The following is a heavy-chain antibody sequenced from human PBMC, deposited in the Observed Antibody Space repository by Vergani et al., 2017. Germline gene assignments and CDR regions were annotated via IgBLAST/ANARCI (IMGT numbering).Heavy chain of an antibody. CDR1: GFTFSSYA. D-gene: IGHD6-13*01. CDR3: ARDGGMAAAQCHLRGYFDC. CDR2: ISYDGSNK. Sequence: QVQLVESGGGVVQPGRSLRLSCAASGFTFSSYAMHWVRQAPGKGLEWVAVISYDGSNKYYADSVKGRFTISRDNSKNTLYLQMNSLRAEDTAVYYCARDGGMAAAQCHLRGYFDCWGEGTLVTVSS. J-gene: IGHJ4*02. V-gene: IGHV3-30-3*01.